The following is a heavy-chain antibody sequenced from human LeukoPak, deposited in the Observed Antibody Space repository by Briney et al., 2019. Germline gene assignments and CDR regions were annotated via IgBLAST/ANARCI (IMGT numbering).Heavy chain of an antibody. CDR2: IYYSGST. CDR3: ARGVASIDY. V-gene: IGHV4-59*01. D-gene: IGHD5-12*01. Sequence: SETLSLTCTVSGGSISSYYWSWIRQPPGKGLEWIGYIYYSGSTNYNPSLKSRVTISVDTSKNQFSLKLSSVTAADTAVYYCARGVASIDYWGQGTLVTVSS. CDR1: GGSISSYY. J-gene: IGHJ4*02.